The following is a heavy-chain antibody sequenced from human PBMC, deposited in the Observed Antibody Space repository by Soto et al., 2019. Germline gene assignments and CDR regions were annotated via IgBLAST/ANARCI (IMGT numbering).Heavy chain of an antibody. CDR2: MNPNSGNT. D-gene: IGHD6-6*01. CDR3: ESGVEARPSDY. V-gene: IGHV1-8*01. CDR1: GYTFTSYD. Sequence: QVQLVQSGAEVKKPGASVKVSCKASGYTFTSYDINWVRQATGQGLEWMGWMNPNSGNTGYAQKFQGRVTRTTSTSISTSYIELSSMRSEATAVHYCESGVEARPSDYWGKGTLVTVAS. J-gene: IGHJ4*02.